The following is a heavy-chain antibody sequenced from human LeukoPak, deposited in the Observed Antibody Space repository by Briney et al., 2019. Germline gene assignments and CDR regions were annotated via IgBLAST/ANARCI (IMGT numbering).Heavy chain of an antibody. V-gene: IGHV1-58*02. CDR2: IVVGSGNT. CDR1: GFTFTSSA. CDR3: ARGVFGELEKLMFQH. D-gene: IGHD3-10*02. J-gene: IGHJ1*01. Sequence: SVKVSCKASGFTFTSSAMQWVRQARGQRLEWIGWIVVGSGNTNYAQKFQERVTITRDMSTSTAYMELSSLRSEDTAIYYCARGVFGELEKLMFQHWGQGTLVTVSS.